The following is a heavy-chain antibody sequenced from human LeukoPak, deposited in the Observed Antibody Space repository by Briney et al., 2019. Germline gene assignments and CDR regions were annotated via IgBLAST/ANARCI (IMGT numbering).Heavy chain of an antibody. CDR2: IKSKTDGGTT. D-gene: IGHD3-10*01. Sequence: GGSLRLSCAASGFTFSNAWMSWVRQAPGKGLEWVGRIKSKTDGGTTDYAAPVKGRFTISRDDSKNTLYLQMNSLKTEDTAAYYCTTDPVLLWFGEFNDWGQGTLVTVSS. CDR3: TTDPVLLWFGEFND. CDR1: GFTFSNAW. V-gene: IGHV3-15*01. J-gene: IGHJ4*02.